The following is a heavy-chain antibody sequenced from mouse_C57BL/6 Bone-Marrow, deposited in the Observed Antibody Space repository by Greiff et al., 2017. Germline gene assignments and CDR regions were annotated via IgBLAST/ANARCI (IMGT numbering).Heavy chain of an antibody. CDR1: GYTFTSYW. CDR2: IDPSGSCT. Sequence: QVQLQQPGAELVKPGASVKLSCKASGYTFTSYWMQWVKQRPGQGLEWIGEIDPSGSCTNYNQKFKGKATLTVDTSSSTAYMQLSSLTSEDSAVXSCAMKWSYGNDAMDYWGQGTSVTVSS. CDR3: AMKWSYGNDAMDY. V-gene: IGHV1-50*01. D-gene: IGHD1-1*01. J-gene: IGHJ4*01.